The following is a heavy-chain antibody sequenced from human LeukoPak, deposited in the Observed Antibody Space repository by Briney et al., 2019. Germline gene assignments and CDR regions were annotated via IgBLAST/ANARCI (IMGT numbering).Heavy chain of an antibody. V-gene: IGHV3-74*03. CDR3: ARELPGQYNWFLDL. CDR2: IDRHGSST. J-gene: IGHJ2*01. D-gene: IGHD1-1*01. CDR1: GFTFSSYW. Sequence: GGSVTPSCAASGFTFSSYWMHWVRQAPGKGLVWVSRIDRHGSSTKYADSVEGRFTISRDNAKNTLYMQMNSLRAEDTAVYYCARELPGQYNWFLDLWGRGNLVTVSS.